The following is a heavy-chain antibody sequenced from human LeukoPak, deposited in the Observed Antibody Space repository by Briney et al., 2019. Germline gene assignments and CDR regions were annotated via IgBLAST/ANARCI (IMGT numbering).Heavy chain of an antibody. Sequence: GGSLRPSCAASGFSFSRYGMHWVRQAPGKGLEWVAVIWFDGSNKYYADSVKGRFTISRDNSKNTLYVQMNSLRADDTGVYYCARDSRDIAAPYSFYHGMDVWGQGTTVTVSS. V-gene: IGHV3-33*01. CDR2: IWFDGSNK. CDR3: ARDSRDIAAPYSFYHGMDV. J-gene: IGHJ6*02. CDR1: GFSFSRYG. D-gene: IGHD6-13*01.